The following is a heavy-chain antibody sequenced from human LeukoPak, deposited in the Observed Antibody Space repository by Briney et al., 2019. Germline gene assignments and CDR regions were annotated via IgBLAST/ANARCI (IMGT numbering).Heavy chain of an antibody. J-gene: IGHJ5*02. CDR3: AREGENWFDP. CDR1: GYTFTDYY. V-gene: IGHV1-2*02. D-gene: IGHD3-16*01. Sequence: ASVKVSCKASGYTFTDYYMHWVRQAPGQGLEWMGWINPNSGGTKYVQKFQGRVTVTRDTSISTAYMELSRRRSDDTAVYYCAREGENWFDPWGQGTLVTVSS. CDR2: INPNSGGT.